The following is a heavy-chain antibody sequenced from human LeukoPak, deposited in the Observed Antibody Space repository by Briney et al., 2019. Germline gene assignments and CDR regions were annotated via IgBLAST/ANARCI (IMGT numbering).Heavy chain of an antibody. CDR3: AKEASRGSSFAYTPIEKPYYLDY. Sequence: GGSLRLSCAASGFTFSSSGMHWVRQAPGKGLEWVAFIRYGGSHKYYADSVKGRFTISRDNSKNTLFLQMNSLRAEDTAVYYCAKEASRGSSFAYTPIEKPYYLDYWGQGTLVTVSS. J-gene: IGHJ4*02. V-gene: IGHV3-30*02. CDR2: IRYGGSHK. D-gene: IGHD5-18*01. CDR1: GFTFSSSG.